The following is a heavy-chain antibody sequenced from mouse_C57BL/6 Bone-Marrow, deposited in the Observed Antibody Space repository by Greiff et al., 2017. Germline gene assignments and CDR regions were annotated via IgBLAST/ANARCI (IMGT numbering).Heavy chain of an antibody. CDR3: ARPYYSNYWYFDV. V-gene: IGHV1-55*01. D-gene: IGHD2-5*01. J-gene: IGHJ1*03. CDR2: IYPGSGST. Sequence: QVQLQQPGAELVKPGASVKMSCTASGYTFTSYWITWVNQRPGQGLEWIGDIYPGSGSTNYNEKFKSKATRTVDPSSSTAYMQLSSLTSEDSAVYYCARPYYSNYWYFDVWGTGTTVTGSS. CDR1: GYTFTSYW.